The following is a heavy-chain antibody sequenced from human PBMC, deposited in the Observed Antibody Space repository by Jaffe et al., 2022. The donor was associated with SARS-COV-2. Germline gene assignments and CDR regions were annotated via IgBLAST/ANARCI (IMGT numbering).Heavy chain of an antibody. Sequence: QVQLVESGGGVVQPGRSLRLSCAASGFTFSSYGMHWVRQAPGKGLEWVAVISYDGSNKYYADSVKGRFTISRDNSKNTLYLQMNSLRAEDTAVYYCAKDLRYDSSGYLGYYYYYGMDVWGQGTTVTVSS. CDR2: ISYDGSNK. D-gene: IGHD3-22*01. J-gene: IGHJ6*02. CDR1: GFTFSSYG. CDR3: AKDLRYDSSGYLGYYYYYGMDV. V-gene: IGHV3-30*18.